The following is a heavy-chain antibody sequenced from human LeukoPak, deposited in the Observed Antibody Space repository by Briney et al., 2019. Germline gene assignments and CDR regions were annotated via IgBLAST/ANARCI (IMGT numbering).Heavy chain of an antibody. V-gene: IGHV1-69*04. CDR1: GGTFGNYA. CDR2: IIPNVDIR. J-gene: IGHJ4*02. D-gene: IGHD3-16*01. Sequence: SVKVSCKASGGTFGNYAVSWVRQAPGQGLEWMGRIIPNVDIRNYEQKFQGRVTITADESTSTVYLELTTLRSDDTAVYYCAREDQGDGPICGDFEFWGQGALVTVSS. CDR3: AREDQGDGPICGDFEF.